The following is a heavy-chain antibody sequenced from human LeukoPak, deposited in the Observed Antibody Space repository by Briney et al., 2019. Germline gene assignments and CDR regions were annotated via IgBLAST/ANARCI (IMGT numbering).Heavy chain of an antibody. J-gene: IGHJ4*02. CDR3: ARIRSFKYFDY. D-gene: IGHD3-3*02. Sequence: GGSLRLSCAASGFTFSSYGMHWVRQAPGKGLEWVAVIWYDGSNKYYADSVKGRFTISRDNSKNTLYLQMNSLRAEDTAVYYCARIRSFKYFDYWGQGTLVTVSS. V-gene: IGHV3-33*01. CDR2: IWYDGSNK. CDR1: GFTFSSYG.